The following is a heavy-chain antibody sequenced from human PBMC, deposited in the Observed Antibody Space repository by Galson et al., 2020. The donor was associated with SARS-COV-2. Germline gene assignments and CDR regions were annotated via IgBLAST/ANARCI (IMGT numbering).Heavy chain of an antibody. J-gene: IGHJ6*02. Sequence: GWSLRLSCAASGFTFSSYGMHWARQAPGKGPAWEAVIWYDGSTKYYADSVKGRFTITRDNSKNTLYLQMNSLRAEDTAVYYCARDRALSLYYYYYYGMDGWGQGTTVTVSS. V-gene: IGHV3-33*01. CDR2: IWYDGSTK. CDR3: ARDRALSLYYYYYYGMDG. CDR1: GFTFSSYG. D-gene: IGHD3-10*01.